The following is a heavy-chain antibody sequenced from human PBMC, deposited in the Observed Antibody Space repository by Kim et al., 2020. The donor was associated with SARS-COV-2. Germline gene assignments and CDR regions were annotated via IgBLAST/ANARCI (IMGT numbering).Heavy chain of an antibody. J-gene: IGHJ4*02. D-gene: IGHD6-6*01. CDR2: KT. V-gene: IGHV1-18*01. CDR3: ERFLSASSDY. Sequence: KTNYAQKLQGRVTLTTDASTSTGYMELTSLRSDDTAVYFCERFLSASSDYWGQGTLVTVSS.